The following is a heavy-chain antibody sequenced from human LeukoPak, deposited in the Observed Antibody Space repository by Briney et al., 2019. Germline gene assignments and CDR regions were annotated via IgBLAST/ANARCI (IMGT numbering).Heavy chain of an antibody. D-gene: IGHD2-2*01. V-gene: IGHV3-23*01. CDR2: ISGSGGST. Sequence: GGSLRLSCAASGSTFSSYAMSWVRQAPGKGLEWVSAISGSGGSTYYADSVKGRFTISRDNSKNTLYLQMNSLRAEDTAVYYCASDCSSTSCYQRGGYSDYWGQGTLVTVSS. J-gene: IGHJ4*02. CDR3: ASDCSSTSCYQRGGYSDY. CDR1: GSTFSSYA.